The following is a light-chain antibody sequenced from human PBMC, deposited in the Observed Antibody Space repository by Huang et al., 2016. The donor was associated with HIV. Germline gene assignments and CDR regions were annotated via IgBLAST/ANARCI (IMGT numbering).Light chain of an antibody. CDR1: HDISTY. Sequence: IQMTQSPPSLSAFVGDRVTITCQASHDISTYLNWYQQKPGKAPKVLIYDASKLETGVLLRFSGSGSGTYFTFTISSLKPEDIATYYCQHYDSLPPWTFGQGTKVEIK. CDR2: DAS. J-gene: IGKJ1*01. V-gene: IGKV1-33*01. CDR3: QHYDSLPPWT.